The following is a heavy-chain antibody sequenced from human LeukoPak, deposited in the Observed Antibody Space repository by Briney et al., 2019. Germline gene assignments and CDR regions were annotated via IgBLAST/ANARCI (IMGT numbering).Heavy chain of an antibody. V-gene: IGHV3-7*01. Sequence: PGRSLRLSCAASGFTFSSYWMSWVRQAPGKGLEWVANIKQDGSEKYYVDSVKGRFTISRDNAKNSLYLQMNSLRAEDTAVYYCARDRRATVTRNYYYYMDVWGKGTTVTVSS. CDR1: GFTFSSYW. CDR3: ARDRRATVTRNYYYYMDV. J-gene: IGHJ6*03. D-gene: IGHD4-17*01. CDR2: IKQDGSEK.